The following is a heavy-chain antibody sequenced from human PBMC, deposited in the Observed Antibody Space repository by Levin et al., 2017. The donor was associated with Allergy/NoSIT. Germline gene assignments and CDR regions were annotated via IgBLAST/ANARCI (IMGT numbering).Heavy chain of an antibody. D-gene: IGHD3-3*01. V-gene: IGHV3-30-3*01. CDR1: GFIFSNFA. CDR3: VRFPTGDSDFWSGRVGVDAFQV. J-gene: IGHJ3*01. CDR2: ISFDATNE. Sequence: PGGSLRLSCAASGFIFSNFAVHWVRQAPGKGLEWVALISFDATNEYYADSVRGRFTISRDNSKNTLYLQMNSLRTEDTAVYYCVRFPTGDSDFWSGRVGVDAFQVWGQGTMVAVSS.